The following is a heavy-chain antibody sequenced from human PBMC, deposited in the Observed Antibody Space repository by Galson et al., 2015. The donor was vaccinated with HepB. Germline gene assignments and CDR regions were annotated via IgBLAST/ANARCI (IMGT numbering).Heavy chain of an antibody. V-gene: IGHV3-23*01. D-gene: IGHD4-17*01. CDR1: GFTFSNYA. CDR3: AKEAGYGEFDY. J-gene: IGHJ4*02. CDR2: IRGSGGTT. Sequence: SLRLSCAASGFTFSNYAMSWVRQTPGKGLEWVSSIRGSGGTTYYVDSVKGRFSISRDNSKNTLYLQVNSLRAEDTAVYYCAKEAGYGEFDYWGQGTLVTVSS.